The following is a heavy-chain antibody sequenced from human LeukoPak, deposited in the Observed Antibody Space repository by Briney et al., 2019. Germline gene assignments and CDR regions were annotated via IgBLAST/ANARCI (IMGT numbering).Heavy chain of an antibody. Sequence: GASVKVSCKAAGYTFTTYYMHWVRQAPGQGREWRGIIYPSGGSTIYAQKFQGRVTMTRDTSTSTVYMELSSLSSEDTAVYYCARDSSGWATDYWGQGTLVTVSS. CDR3: ARDSSGWATDY. CDR1: GYTFTTYY. V-gene: IGHV1-46*01. CDR2: IYPSGGST. D-gene: IGHD6-19*01. J-gene: IGHJ4*02.